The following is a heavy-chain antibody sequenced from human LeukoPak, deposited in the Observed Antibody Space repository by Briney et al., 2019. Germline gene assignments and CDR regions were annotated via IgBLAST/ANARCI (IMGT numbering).Heavy chain of an antibody. Sequence: ASVKVSCKVSGYTLTELSMHWVRQAPGKGLEWMGGFDPEDGETIYAQKFQGRVTMTEDTSTDTAYMELSSLRSEDTAVYYCARGPFTIFGVVKVRNYGMDVWGQGTTVTVSS. CDR1: GYTLTELS. V-gene: IGHV1-24*01. D-gene: IGHD3-3*01. CDR2: FDPEDGET. CDR3: ARGPFTIFGVVKVRNYGMDV. J-gene: IGHJ6*02.